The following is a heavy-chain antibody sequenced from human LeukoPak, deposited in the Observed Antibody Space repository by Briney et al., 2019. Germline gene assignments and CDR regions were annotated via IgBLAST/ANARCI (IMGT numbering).Heavy chain of an antibody. CDR2: IDSDGSRR. D-gene: IGHD3-10*01. CDR3: ARTDGSGTYWAH. V-gene: IGHV3-74*01. Sequence: GGSLRLSCAASGFSFSSYWMHWVRQAPGKGPVWVSRIDSDGSRREYADSVKGRFTISRDNAENTPYLQMNSLRAEDTAVYYCARTDGSGTYWAHWGQGTLVTVAS. J-gene: IGHJ4*02. CDR1: GFSFSSYW.